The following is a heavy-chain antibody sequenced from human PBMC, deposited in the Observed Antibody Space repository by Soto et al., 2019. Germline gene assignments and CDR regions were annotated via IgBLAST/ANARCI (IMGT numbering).Heavy chain of an antibody. CDR1: GGSIRSFY. D-gene: IGHD6-13*01. CDR3: ARDTIAAAGTRTYYYYYGMDV. V-gene: IGHV4-59*01. Sequence: TSGTLSLTCTVSGGSIRSFYWSWVREAPGEGLEGIGYIYYSGSTNYNPSLKSRVTISVDTSKNQFSLKLSSVTAADTAVYYCARDTIAAAGTRTYYYYYGMDVWGQGTTVTVS. J-gene: IGHJ6*02. CDR2: IYYSGST.